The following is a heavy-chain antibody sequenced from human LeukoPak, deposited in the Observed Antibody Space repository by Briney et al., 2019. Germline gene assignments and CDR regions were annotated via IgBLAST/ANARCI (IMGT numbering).Heavy chain of an antibody. CDR1: GVSISSYY. CDR3: ARGSSGYYFGEYYYYGMDV. Sequence: SETLSLTCTVSGVSISSYYWSWIRQPPGKGLEWIGYIYYSGSTNYNPSLKSRVTISVDTSKNQFSLKLSSVAAADTAVYYCARGSSGYYFGEYYYYGMDVWGQGTTVTVSS. CDR2: IYYSGST. D-gene: IGHD3-22*01. V-gene: IGHV4-59*01. J-gene: IGHJ6*02.